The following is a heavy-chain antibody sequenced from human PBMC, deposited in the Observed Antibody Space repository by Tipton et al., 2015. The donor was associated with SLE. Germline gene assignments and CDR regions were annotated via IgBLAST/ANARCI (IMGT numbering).Heavy chain of an antibody. Sequence: TLSLTCAVSGYSITSGDYWGWIRQPPGKGLGWVGSLYPRGSTYYNPSLKSRVTISTDTSKNEIYLKLTSVTATDTAVYFCARDPYDSTWRNGWFDPWGQGTLVTVSS. CDR2: LYPRGST. J-gene: IGHJ5*02. D-gene: IGHD6-13*01. CDR1: GYSITSGDY. V-gene: IGHV4-38-2*02. CDR3: ARDPYDSTWRNGWFDP.